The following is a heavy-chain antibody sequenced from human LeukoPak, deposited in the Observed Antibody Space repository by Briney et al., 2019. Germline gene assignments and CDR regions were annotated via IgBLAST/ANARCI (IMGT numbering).Heavy chain of an antibody. D-gene: IGHD6-13*01. CDR3: AKFERGQQLAPDY. Sequence: PGGSLRLSCAASGFTFSSYAMSWVRQAPGKGLEWDSAISGSGGSTYYADSVKGRFTISRDNSKNTLYLQMNSLRAEDTAVYYCAKFERGQQLAPDYWGQGTLVTVSS. J-gene: IGHJ4*02. V-gene: IGHV3-23*01. CDR1: GFTFSSYA. CDR2: ISGSGGST.